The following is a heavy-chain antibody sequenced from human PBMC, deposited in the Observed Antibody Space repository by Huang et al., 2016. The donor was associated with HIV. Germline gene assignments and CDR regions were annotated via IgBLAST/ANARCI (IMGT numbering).Heavy chain of an antibody. Sequence: EVQLVQSGAEMKRPGESLKISCKVSGYSFTRQWIGWVRQMPGKGPEWMGIIYPGDSDVKYSPTFQGQVTISADNSISTAYLQWKSLKVSDTAMYFCAGPPTYSDDGGYYIDAFGVWGRGTMVTVS. CDR2: IYPGDSDV. CDR1: GYSFTRQW. J-gene: IGHJ3*01. V-gene: IGHV5-51*03. CDR3: AGPPTYSDDGGYYIDAFGV. D-gene: IGHD2-21*02.